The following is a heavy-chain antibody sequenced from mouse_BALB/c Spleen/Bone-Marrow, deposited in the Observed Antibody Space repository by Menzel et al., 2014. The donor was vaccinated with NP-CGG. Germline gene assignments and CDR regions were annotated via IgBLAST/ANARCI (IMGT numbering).Heavy chain of an antibody. J-gene: IGHJ2*01. CDR3: ATDDGYCCDY. D-gene: IGHD1-2*01. Sequence: EVQVVESGPSLVKPSQTLSLTCSVTGDSITSGYWNWIRKFPGNKLEYMGYISYSGSTYYNPSLKSRISITRDTSKNQCCLQLNAVAIEDTATYCCATDDGYCCDYWGQGTTLTVSS. V-gene: IGHV3-8*02. CDR2: ISYSGST. CDR1: GDSITSGY.